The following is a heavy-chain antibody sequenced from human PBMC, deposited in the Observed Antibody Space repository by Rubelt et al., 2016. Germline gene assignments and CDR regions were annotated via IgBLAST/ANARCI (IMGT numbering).Heavy chain of an antibody. J-gene: IGHJ6*02. Sequence: LEEPSETLSLTCAVYGGSFSGYYWSWIRQPPGKGLEWIGEINHSGGISYKPSLKSRVTISVDTSKNQISLKVRSVTAADTAVYYCARGWVGSYQFYYYYGMDVWARGTTVTVSS. CDR3: ARGWVGSYQFYYYYGMDV. V-gene: IGHV4-34*01. CDR1: GGSFSGYY. CDR2: INHSGGI. D-gene: IGHD1-26*01.